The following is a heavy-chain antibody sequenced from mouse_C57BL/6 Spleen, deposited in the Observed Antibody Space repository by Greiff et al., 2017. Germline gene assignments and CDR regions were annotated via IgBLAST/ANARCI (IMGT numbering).Heavy chain of an antibody. CDR2: IDPSDSYT. V-gene: IGHV1-59*01. Sequence: QVQLQQPGAELVRPGTSVKLSCKASGYTFTSYWMHWVKQRPGQGLEWIGVIDPSDSYTNYNQKFKGKATLTVDTSSSTAYMQLSSLTSEDSAVYYGASPDSSGYRFWFAYWGQGTLVTVSA. CDR3: ASPDSSGYRFWFAY. J-gene: IGHJ3*01. CDR1: GYTFTSYW. D-gene: IGHD3-2*02.